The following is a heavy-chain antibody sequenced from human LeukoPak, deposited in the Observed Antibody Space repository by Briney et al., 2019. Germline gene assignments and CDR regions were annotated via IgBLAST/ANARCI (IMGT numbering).Heavy chain of an antibody. V-gene: IGHV4-34*01. D-gene: IGHD2-2*02. Sequence: GSLRLSCAASGFTFSSYSMNWVRQPPGKGLEWIGEINHSGSTNYNPSLKSRVTISVDTSKNQFSLKLSSVTAADTAVYYCARGLGYCSSTSCYTRYYYGMDVWGQGTTVTVSS. CDR1: GFTFSSYS. J-gene: IGHJ6*02. CDR3: ARGLGYCSSTSCYTRYYYGMDV. CDR2: INHSGST.